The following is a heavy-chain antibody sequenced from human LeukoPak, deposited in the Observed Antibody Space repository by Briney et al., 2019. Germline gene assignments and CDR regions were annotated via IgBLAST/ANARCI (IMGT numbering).Heavy chain of an antibody. D-gene: IGHD3-10*01. CDR1: GFTFSTFA. Sequence: PGGSLRLACAASGFTFSTFAMGWVRQAPGKGLEWVSGVSGGESRTYYADSVKGRFTISRDNSKNTLYLQMNSLRAEDTAVYYCAKRTVRGVIIIPLDYWGQGTLVTVSS. CDR2: VSGGESRT. CDR3: AKRTVRGVIIIPLDY. V-gene: IGHV3-23*01. J-gene: IGHJ4*02.